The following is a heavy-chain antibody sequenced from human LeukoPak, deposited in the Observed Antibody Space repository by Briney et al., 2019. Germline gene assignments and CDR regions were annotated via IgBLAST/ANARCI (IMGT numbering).Heavy chain of an antibody. CDR3: ARSYSSGWSGY. CDR2: IRSSGTTI. V-gene: IGHV3-48*03. CDR1: GFTFSSYE. Sequence: QTGGSLRLSCAASGFTFSSYEMNWVRQAPGKGLEWVSYIRSSGTTIYYADSVKGRFTISRDNAKNSLYLQMNSLRAEDTAVYYCARSYSSGWSGYWGQGTLVIVSS. J-gene: IGHJ4*02. D-gene: IGHD6-19*01.